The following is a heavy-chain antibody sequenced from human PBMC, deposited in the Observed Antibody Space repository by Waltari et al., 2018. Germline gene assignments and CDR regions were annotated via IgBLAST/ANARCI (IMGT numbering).Heavy chain of an antibody. J-gene: IGHJ4*02. Sequence: QVQLQESGPGLVKPSQTLSLTCTVSGGSISSGGSYWSWIRQHPGKGLEWIGYIYYSGSTYYNPSLKSRVTISVDTSKNQFSLKLSSVTAADTAVYYCARGGYSSSSYFDYWGQGTLVTVSS. CDR3: ARGGYSSSSYFDY. D-gene: IGHD6-6*01. CDR1: GGSISSGGSY. CDR2: IYYSGST. V-gene: IGHV4-31*03.